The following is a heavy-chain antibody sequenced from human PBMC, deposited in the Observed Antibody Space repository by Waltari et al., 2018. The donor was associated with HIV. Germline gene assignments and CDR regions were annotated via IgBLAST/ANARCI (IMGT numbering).Heavy chain of an antibody. V-gene: IGHV4-39*01. Sequence: QLQLQESGPGLVKPSETLSLTCTVSGGSISSSSYYWGWIRQPPGKGLEWIGSIYYSGSTYYNPSLKSRVTISVDTSKNQFSLKLSSVTAADTAVYYCASRSDYGGNSDYWGQGTLVTVSS. CDR3: ASRSDYGGNSDY. CDR1: GGSISSSSYY. J-gene: IGHJ4*02. CDR2: IYYSGST. D-gene: IGHD4-17*01.